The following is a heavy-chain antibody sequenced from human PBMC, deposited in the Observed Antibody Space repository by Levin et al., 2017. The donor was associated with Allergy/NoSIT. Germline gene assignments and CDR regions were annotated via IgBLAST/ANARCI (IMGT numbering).Heavy chain of an antibody. CDR1: GFTFSSYA. Sequence: GESLKISCAASGFTFSSYAMSWVRQAPGKGLEWVSAISGSGGSTYYADSVKGRFTISRDNSKNTLYLQMNSLRAEDTAVYYCAKDQTPYCSSTSCSPAGDYWGQGTLVTVSS. J-gene: IGHJ4*02. V-gene: IGHV3-23*01. CDR2: ISGSGGST. D-gene: IGHD2-2*01. CDR3: AKDQTPYCSSTSCSPAGDY.